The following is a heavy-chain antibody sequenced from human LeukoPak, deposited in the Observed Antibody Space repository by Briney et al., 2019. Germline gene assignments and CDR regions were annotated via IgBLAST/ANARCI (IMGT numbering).Heavy chain of an antibody. V-gene: IGHV1-2*06. D-gene: IGHD3-22*01. CDR2: INPNSGGT. CDR1: GYTFTGYF. CDR3: ARDERYDSSGYPFDY. J-gene: IGHJ4*02. Sequence: ASVKVSCKASGYTFTGYFMHWVRQAPGQGLEWMGRINPNSGGTNYAQKFQGRVTMTRDTSISTAYIELSRLRSDDTAVYYCARDERYDSSGYPFDYWGQGTLVTVSS.